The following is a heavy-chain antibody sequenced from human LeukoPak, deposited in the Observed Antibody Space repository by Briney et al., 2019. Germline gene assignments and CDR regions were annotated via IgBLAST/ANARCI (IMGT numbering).Heavy chain of an antibody. CDR3: ARSDDLYYGDYHFDY. CDR1: GGSISSSSYY. D-gene: IGHD4-17*01. V-gene: IGHV4-39*01. J-gene: IGHJ4*02. CDR2: IYYSGST. Sequence: SETLSLTCTVSGGSISSSSYYWGWIRQPPGKGLEWIGSIYYSGSTYYNPSLKSRVTISVDTSKNQFSLKLSSVTAADTAVYYCARSDDLYYGDYHFDYWGQGTLVTVSS.